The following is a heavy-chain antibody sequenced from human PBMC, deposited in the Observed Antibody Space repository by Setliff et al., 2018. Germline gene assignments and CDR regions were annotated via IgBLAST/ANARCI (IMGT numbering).Heavy chain of an antibody. J-gene: IGHJ4*02. CDR2: RYDSGST. Sequence: LSLTCSVSGGSTTSGGYYWSWIRQHPGKGLEWIGHRYDSGSTYYNPSLKSRVTISVDTSKNQFSLKVSSVTAADTAVYHCARGQFCSGGSCVDYWGQGTLVTVSS. D-gene: IGHD2-15*01. CDR3: ARGQFCSGGSCVDY. V-gene: IGHV4-31*03. CDR1: GGSTTSGGYY.